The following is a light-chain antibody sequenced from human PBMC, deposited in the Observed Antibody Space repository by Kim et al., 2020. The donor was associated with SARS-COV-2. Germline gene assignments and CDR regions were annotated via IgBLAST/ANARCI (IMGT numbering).Light chain of an antibody. CDR1: QSISSW. V-gene: IGKV1-5*03. CDR2: KAS. CDR3: QQYNSYSLT. J-gene: IGKJ1*01. Sequence: APVGDRVTITCRASQSISSWLAWYQQKPGKAPKLLIYKASSLESGVPSRFSGSGSGTEFTLTISSLQPDDFATYYCQQYNSYSLTFGQGTKVDIK.